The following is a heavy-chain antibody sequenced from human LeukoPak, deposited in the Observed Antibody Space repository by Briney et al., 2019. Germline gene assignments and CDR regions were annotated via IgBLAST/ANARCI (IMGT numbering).Heavy chain of an antibody. D-gene: IGHD6-19*01. Sequence: PGGSLRLSCAASGFTFSNYWMQWVRQAPRKGLMWVSRISKDGSSAAYADSVQGRFTISRDNAKNTPYLQMNSLRAEDTAVYYCAASALTFASGWYVYWGQGTLATVSS. CDR3: AASALTFASGWYVY. V-gene: IGHV3-74*01. J-gene: IGHJ4*02. CDR2: ISKDGSSA. CDR1: GFTFSNYW.